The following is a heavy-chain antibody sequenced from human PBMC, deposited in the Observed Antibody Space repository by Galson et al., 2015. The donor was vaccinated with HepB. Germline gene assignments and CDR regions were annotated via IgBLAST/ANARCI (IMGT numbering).Heavy chain of an antibody. V-gene: IGHV1-8*01. CDR2: MNPNSGNT. J-gene: IGHJ5*02. D-gene: IGHD3-10*01. CDR3: ASSRSLRLRGVIKGNWFDP. CDR1: GYTFTSYD. Sequence: SVKVSCKASGYTFTSYDINWVRQATGQGLEWMGWMNPNSGNTGYAQKFQGRVTMTRNTSISTAYMELSSLRSEDTAVYCCASSRSLRLRGVIKGNWFDPWGQGTLVTVSS.